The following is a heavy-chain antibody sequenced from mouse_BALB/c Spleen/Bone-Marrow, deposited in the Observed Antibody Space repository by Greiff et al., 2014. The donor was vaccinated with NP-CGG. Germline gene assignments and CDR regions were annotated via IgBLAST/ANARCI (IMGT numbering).Heavy chain of an antibody. CDR2: IYPGDGDT. D-gene: IGHD1-1*01. CDR3: VRVFYDSTSAY. CDR1: GYTFTGYW. Sequence: VQLVESGAELARPGASVKLSCKASGYTFTGYWMQWVKQRPGQGLEWIGIIYPGDGDTRYTQKFKGKATLTADKSSSTAYMQLRNLASEDSAVYYCVRVFYDSTSAYWGQGTTLTVSS. J-gene: IGHJ2*01. V-gene: IGHV1-87*01.